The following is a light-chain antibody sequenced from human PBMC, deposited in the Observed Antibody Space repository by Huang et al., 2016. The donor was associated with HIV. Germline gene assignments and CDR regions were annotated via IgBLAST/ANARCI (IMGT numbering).Light chain of an antibody. CDR1: QNIGSW. Sequence: DIQMTQSPSTLSASIGDRVTITCRASQNIGSWLAWYQQKPGKAPRLLIYDASTLESGVPARFSGSGSGTDFTLTSSSLQSDSFATYYCQQYSTFPWTFGQGTRVEIK. V-gene: IGKV1-5*01. CDR2: DAS. CDR3: QQYSTFPWT. J-gene: IGKJ1*01.